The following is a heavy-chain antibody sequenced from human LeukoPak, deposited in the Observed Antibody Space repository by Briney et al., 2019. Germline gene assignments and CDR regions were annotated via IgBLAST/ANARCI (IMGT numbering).Heavy chain of an antibody. D-gene: IGHD6-13*01. CDR2: ISAYKGNT. CDR3: ARDMYSSSWYVVGYYYGMDV. V-gene: IGHV1-18*01. J-gene: IGHJ6*02. CDR1: GYTFTSYG. Sequence: ASVKVSCKASGYTFTSYGISWVRQAPGQGLEWMGWISAYKGNTNYAQKLQGRVTMTTDTSTSTAYMELRSLRSDDTAVYYCARDMYSSSWYVVGYYYGMDVWGQGTTVTVSS.